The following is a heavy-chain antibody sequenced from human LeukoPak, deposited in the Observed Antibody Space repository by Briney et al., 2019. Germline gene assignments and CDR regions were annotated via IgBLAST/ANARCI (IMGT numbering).Heavy chain of an antibody. CDR2: LIPIFGTA. CDR3: ARDRGPYYGSGSHSFDY. V-gene: IGHV1-69*01. D-gene: IGHD3-10*01. Sequence: ASVKVSCKASGGTFSSYAISWVRQAPGQGLEWMGGLIPIFGTANYAQKFQGRVTITADESTSTAYMELSSLRSEDTAVYYCARDRGPYYGSGSHSFDYWGQGTLVTVSS. CDR1: GGTFSSYA. J-gene: IGHJ4*02.